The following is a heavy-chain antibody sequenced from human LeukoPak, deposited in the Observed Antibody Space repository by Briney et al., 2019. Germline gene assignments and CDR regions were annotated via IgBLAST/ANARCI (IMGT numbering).Heavy chain of an antibody. Sequence: SETLSLTCAVSGGSISSSNWWSWVRQPPGKGLEWIGEIYHSGSTNYNPSLKSRITISVYKSKNQFSLKLGTAAAADTAVYYCARLTDYYFDYWGQGTLVTVSA. CDR3: ARLTDYYFDY. CDR1: GGSISSSNW. V-gene: IGHV4-4*02. D-gene: IGHD3-16*01. CDR2: IYHSGST. J-gene: IGHJ4*02.